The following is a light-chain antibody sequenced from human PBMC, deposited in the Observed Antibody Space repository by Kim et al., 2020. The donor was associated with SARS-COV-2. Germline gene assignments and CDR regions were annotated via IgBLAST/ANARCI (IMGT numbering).Light chain of an antibody. V-gene: IGKV4-1*01. CDR3: HQYYGSPYT. Sequence: ATINCKSSQNLVYSSDNKNYIAWYQHKPGQPPKLLIYWASTRESGVPDRFSGSGSGTDFTLTISSLQAEDVAVYYCHQYYGSPYTFGQGTKLEI. CDR1: QNLVYSSDNKNY. CDR2: WAS. J-gene: IGKJ2*01.